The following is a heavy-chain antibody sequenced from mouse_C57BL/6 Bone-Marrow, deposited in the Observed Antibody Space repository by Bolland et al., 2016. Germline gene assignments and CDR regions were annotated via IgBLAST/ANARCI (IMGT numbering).Heavy chain of an antibody. Sequence: STNYNEKFKSKATLTVDTSSSTAYMQLSSLTSEDSAVYYCARESMVTLYYYAMDYWGQGT. J-gene: IGHJ4*01. CDR2: ST. D-gene: IGHD2-10*02. CDR3: ARESMVTLYYYAMDY. V-gene: IGHV1-55*01.